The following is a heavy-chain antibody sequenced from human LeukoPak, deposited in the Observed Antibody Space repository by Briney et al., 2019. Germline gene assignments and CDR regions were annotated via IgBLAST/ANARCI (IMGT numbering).Heavy chain of an antibody. D-gene: IGHD5-18*01. CDR2: IYYSGST. J-gene: IGHJ4*02. V-gene: IGHV4-59*08. CDR3: ARHNVDTAIFDY. Sequence: SETLSLTCTVSGGSISRYYWSWIRQPPGRGLEWVGYIYYSGSTNYNPSLKSRVTISVDTSKNQFSLKLSSVTAADTAVYYCARHNVDTAIFDYWGQGTLVTVSS. CDR1: GGSISRYY.